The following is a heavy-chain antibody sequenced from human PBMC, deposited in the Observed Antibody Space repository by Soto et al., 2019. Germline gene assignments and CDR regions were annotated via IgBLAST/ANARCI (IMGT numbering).Heavy chain of an antibody. V-gene: IGHV3-11*01. D-gene: IGHD1-26*01. Sequence: GGSPRLSCAASGFTFSDYYMSWIRQAPGKGLEWVSYISSSGSTIYYADSVKGRFTISRDNAKNSLYLQMNSLRAEDTAVYYCARVTTAYSGSYYFDYWGQGTLVTVSS. CDR3: ARVTTAYSGSYYFDY. CDR1: GFTFSDYY. J-gene: IGHJ4*02. CDR2: ISSSGSTI.